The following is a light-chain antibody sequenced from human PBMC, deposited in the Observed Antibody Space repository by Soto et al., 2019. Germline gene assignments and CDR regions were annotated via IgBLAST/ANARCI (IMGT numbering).Light chain of an antibody. CDR1: QSVLYSSNNKNY. Sequence: DIVMTQSPDSLAVSLGERATINCKSSQSVLYSSNNKNYLTWFQQKPGQPPKLLLYWASTRESGVPDRFSGSGSGTDFTLTSSSLQAEDVAVYYCQQSYATPFTFGQGTKLEIK. CDR2: WAS. CDR3: QQSYATPFT. J-gene: IGKJ2*01. V-gene: IGKV4-1*01.